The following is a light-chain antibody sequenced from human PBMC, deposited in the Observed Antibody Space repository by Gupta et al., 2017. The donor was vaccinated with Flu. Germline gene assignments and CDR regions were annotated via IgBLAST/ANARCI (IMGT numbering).Light chain of an antibody. V-gene: IGLV1-44*01. CDR3: AAWYDSLDGLYV. CDR2: DND. CDR1: TYNIASNT. Sequence: QSVLPPPPLASGTNGQTFTITCSGSTYNIASNTVTWYQQLPGTAPQLLIYDNDQRPSGVPDRFSGSKSGTSASLAGSGLRSGDEGDYYCAAWYDSLDGLYVFGTGTKVSVL. J-gene: IGLJ1*01.